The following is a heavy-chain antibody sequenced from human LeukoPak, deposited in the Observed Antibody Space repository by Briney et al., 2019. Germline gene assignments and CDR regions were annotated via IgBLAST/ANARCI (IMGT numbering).Heavy chain of an antibody. V-gene: IGHV3-23*01. CDR2: ISGSGGST. D-gene: IGHD3-22*01. J-gene: IGHJ4*02. CDR3: ARESGYYDSSGYYVY. CDR1: GFTFSSYA. Sequence: GGSLRLSCAASGFTFSSYAISWVRQAPGKGLEWVSAISGSGGSTYYADSVKGRFTISRDNSKNTLYLQMNSLRAEDTAVYYCARESGYYDSSGYYVYWGQGTLVTVSS.